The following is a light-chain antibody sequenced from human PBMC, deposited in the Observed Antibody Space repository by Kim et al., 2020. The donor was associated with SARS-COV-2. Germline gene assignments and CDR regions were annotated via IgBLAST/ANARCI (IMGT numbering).Light chain of an antibody. CDR2: DAS. CDR3: QQRGDWPT. CDR1: QSISSY. V-gene: IGKV3-11*01. J-gene: IGKJ1*01. Sequence: SLSPGDRATLPCRASQSISSYLAWYQQKPGQAPSLLIFDASNRATGIPARFSGSGSGTDFTLTISSLETEDFAVYYCQQRGDWPTFGQGTKVDIK.